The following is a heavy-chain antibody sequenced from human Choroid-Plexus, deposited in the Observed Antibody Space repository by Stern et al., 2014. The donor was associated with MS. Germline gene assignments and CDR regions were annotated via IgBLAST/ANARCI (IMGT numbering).Heavy chain of an antibody. CDR2: IAPNRGGA. V-gene: IGHV1-2*06. CDR3: ARQYCSGGKCHSSAYNYNGMDV. D-gene: IGHD2-15*01. CDR1: GYSFTGYY. Sequence: QVQLVQSGAEVKKPGASVKVSCKASGYSFTGYYIHWVRRAPGQGLEWMGRIAPNRGGANYAQRFQGGVTLTRDTSISTTYMELSSLRSDDTAIYYCARQYCSGGKCHSSAYNYNGMDVWGQGTTVTVSS. J-gene: IGHJ6*02.